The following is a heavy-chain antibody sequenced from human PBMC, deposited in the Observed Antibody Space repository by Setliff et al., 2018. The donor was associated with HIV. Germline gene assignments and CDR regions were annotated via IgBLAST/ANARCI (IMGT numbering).Heavy chain of an antibody. J-gene: IGHJ4*02. CDR1: GGSIGTTTYY. CDR2: IYYNGIT. CDR3: ASPASGGSSGQYHY. V-gene: IGHV4-39*01. D-gene: IGHD6-19*01. Sequence: PSETLSLTCAVSGGSIGTTTYYWGWIRQPPGKGLEWIGSIYYNGITYYNPSLKGRFTISVDTSKNQFSLKLSSVTAADTAVYYCASPASGGSSGQYHYWGQGTLVTVSS.